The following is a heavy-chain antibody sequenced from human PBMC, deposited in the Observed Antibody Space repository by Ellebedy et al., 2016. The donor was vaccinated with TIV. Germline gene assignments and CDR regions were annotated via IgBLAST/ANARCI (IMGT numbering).Heavy chain of an antibody. J-gene: IGHJ6*02. CDR3: ARLMEVATVVYYYGMDV. CDR1: GFTFRDYA. Sequence: GGSLRLXXAASGFTFRDYAVHWVRQAPGKGLVWVAVISYNGGDKYYTDSVKGRFTISRDNSKNTLYLQMNSLTTEDTAVYYCARLMEVATVVYYYGMDVWGQGTTVTVSS. V-gene: IGHV3-30-3*01. D-gene: IGHD2-8*01. CDR2: ISYNGGDK.